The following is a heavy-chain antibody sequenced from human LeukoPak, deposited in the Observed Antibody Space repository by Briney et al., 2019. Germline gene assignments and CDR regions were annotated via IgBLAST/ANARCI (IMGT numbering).Heavy chain of an antibody. V-gene: IGHV1-69*13. Sequence: ASVKVSCKASGGTFSSYAISWVRQAPGQGLEWMGGIIPIFGTANYAQKFQGRVTITADESTSTAYMELSSLRSEDTAVYYCARLLHSIVATYGFDYWGQGTLVTVSS. CDR1: GGTFSSYA. CDR3: ARLLHSIVATYGFDY. CDR2: IIPIFGTA. J-gene: IGHJ4*02. D-gene: IGHD5-12*01.